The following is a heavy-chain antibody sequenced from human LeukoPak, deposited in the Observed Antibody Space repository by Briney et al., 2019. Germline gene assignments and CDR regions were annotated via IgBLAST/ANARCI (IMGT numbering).Heavy chain of an antibody. CDR1: GFTFSSYW. Sequence: GGSLRLSCAASGFTFSSYWMSWVRQAPGKGLEWVAFIRYDGSNKYYADSVKGRFTISRDNSKNTLYLQMNSLRAEDTAVYYCAKDRSRYCSSTSCYLDVWGKGTTVTVSS. D-gene: IGHD2-2*01. CDR2: IRYDGSNK. V-gene: IGHV3-30*02. CDR3: AKDRSRYCSSTSCYLDV. J-gene: IGHJ6*03.